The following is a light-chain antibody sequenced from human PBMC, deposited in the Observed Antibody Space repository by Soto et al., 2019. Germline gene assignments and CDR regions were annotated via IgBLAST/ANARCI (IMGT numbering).Light chain of an antibody. J-gene: IGLJ1*01. V-gene: IGLV1-47*01. CDR3: AAWDARLSGYV. CDR2: RNN. Sequence: QSVLTQPPSASETPGQRVTISCSGSSSNIESNYVYWYQQLPGTAPKLLIYRNNQRPSGVPDRFSGSKSDTSASLAISGLRSEDEADYYCAAWDARLSGYVFGTGTKLTVL. CDR1: SSNIESNY.